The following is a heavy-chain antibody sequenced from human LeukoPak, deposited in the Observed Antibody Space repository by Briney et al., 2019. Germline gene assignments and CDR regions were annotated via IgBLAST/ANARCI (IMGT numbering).Heavy chain of an antibody. CDR1: GGSFSGYY. CDR2: IYYSGST. D-gene: IGHD3-3*02. J-gene: IGHJ4*02. Sequence: SETLSLTCAVYGGSFSGYYWSWIRQPPGKGLEWIGSIYYSGSTCYNPSLKSRVTISVDTSKNQFSLKLSSVTAADTAVYYCARETPHFWSGSRYYFDYWGQGTLVTVSS. CDR3: ARETPHFWSGSRYYFDY. V-gene: IGHV4-34*01.